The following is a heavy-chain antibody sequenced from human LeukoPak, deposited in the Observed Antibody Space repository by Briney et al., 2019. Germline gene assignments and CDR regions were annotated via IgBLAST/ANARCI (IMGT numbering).Heavy chain of an antibody. J-gene: IGHJ4*02. Sequence: PGGSLRLSCAASEFTFSSYWMSWVRQAPGKGLEWVANIKQDESEKYYVDSVKGRFTISRDNAKNSLYLQMNSLRAEGTAVYYCARDKIEGPTKLDYWGQGILVTVSS. CDR2: IKQDESEK. CDR1: EFTFSSYW. V-gene: IGHV3-7*01. CDR3: ARDKIEGPTKLDY. D-gene: IGHD1-1*01.